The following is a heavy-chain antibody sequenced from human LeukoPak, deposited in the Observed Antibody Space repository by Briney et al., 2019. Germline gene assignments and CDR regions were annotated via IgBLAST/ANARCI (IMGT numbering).Heavy chain of an antibody. V-gene: IGHV1-2*02. D-gene: IGHD6-6*01. CDR2: INPNSGGT. CDR3: ARLGETTKIAAHPALGY. CDR1: GYTFTGYY. J-gene: IGHJ4*02. Sequence: ASVKVSCKASGYTFTGYYMHWVRQAPGQGLEWMGWINPNSGGTNYAQKLQGRVTMTTDTSTSTAYMELRSLRSDDTAVYYCARLGETTKIAAHPALGYWGQGTLVTVSS.